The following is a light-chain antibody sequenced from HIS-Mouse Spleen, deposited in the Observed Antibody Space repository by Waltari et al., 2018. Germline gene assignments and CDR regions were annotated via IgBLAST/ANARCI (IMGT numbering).Light chain of an antibody. Sequence: SSELTQDPAVSVALGQTVRLTCQGDSPRRYYASWYQQKPGQAHVLVIYGKNNRPSGIPDRFSGSSSGNTASLTITGAQAEDEADYYCNSRDSSGNHVVFGGGTKLTVL. CDR1: SPRRYY. CDR2: GKN. CDR3: NSRDSSGNHVV. V-gene: IGLV3-19*01. J-gene: IGLJ2*01.